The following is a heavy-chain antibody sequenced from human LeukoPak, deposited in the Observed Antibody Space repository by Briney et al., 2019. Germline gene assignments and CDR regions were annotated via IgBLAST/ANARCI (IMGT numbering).Heavy chain of an antibody. CDR2: ISSSSSYR. Sequence: GGSLRLSCAASGFTFSSYSMNWVRQAPGKGLEWVSSISSSSSYRYYADSVKGRFTISRDNAKNSLYLQMNSLRAEDTAVYYCARANYYYDSSGYRDAFDIWGQGTMVTVSS. J-gene: IGHJ3*02. CDR1: GFTFSSYS. V-gene: IGHV3-21*01. CDR3: ARANYYYDSSGYRDAFDI. D-gene: IGHD3-22*01.